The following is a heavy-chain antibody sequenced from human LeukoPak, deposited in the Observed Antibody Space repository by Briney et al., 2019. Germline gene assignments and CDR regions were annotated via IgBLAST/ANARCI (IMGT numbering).Heavy chain of an antibody. V-gene: IGHV3-21*01. D-gene: IGHD4-17*01. CDR1: GFTFSSYW. CDR2: ISYSSSFI. CDR3: ARDQGTYTDYDVDY. Sequence: GGSLRLSCAASGFTFSSYWMSWVRQAPGKGLEWVAYISYSSSFIYYADSVKGRFIITRDNAENSLYLQMNSLRAEDTAVYYCARDQGTYTDYDVDYWGQGTLVTVSS. J-gene: IGHJ4*02.